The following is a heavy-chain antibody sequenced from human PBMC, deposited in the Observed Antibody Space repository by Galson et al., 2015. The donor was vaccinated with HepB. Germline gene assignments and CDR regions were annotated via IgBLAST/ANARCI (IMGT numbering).Heavy chain of an antibody. Sequence: SLRLSCAASGFTVSSNYMSWVRQAPGKGLEWVSVIYSGGSTYYADSVKGRFTISRDNSKNTLYLQMNSLRAEDTAVYYCARVRDGYNSRVAFEIWGQGTMVTVSS. CDR2: IYSGGST. CDR3: ARVRDGYNSRVAFEI. V-gene: IGHV3-53*01. CDR1: GFTVSSNY. J-gene: IGHJ3*02. D-gene: IGHD5-24*01.